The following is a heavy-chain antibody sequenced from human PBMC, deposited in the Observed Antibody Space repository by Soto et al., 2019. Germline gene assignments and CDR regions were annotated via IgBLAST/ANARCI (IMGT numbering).Heavy chain of an antibody. CDR3: ARDFGDYDFLDY. CDR1: GFTFSSYA. CDR2: ISYDGSDK. J-gene: IGHJ4*02. D-gene: IGHD4-17*01. V-gene: IGHV3-30-3*01. Sequence: QVQLVESGGGVVQPGRSLRLSCAASGFTFSSYAMHWVRQAPGKGLEWVAVISYDGSDKYYADSVKGRHTITRDNSKKPLYLQMNSLRAEDTAVYYCARDFGDYDFLDYWGQGTLVTVSS.